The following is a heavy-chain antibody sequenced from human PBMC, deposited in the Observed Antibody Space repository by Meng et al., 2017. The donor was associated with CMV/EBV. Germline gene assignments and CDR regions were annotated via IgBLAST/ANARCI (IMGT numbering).Heavy chain of an antibody. CDR2: IKNDGSER. CDR1: GLPISNYW. Sequence: LVGAGGGLVPPGGSLRLFCAASGLPISNYWMSWVRQAPGKGLEWVANIKNDGSERYYVDSVKGRFSISRDNADNSLYLQMNNLRAEDTAVYYCRLGHYSQDWGQGTLVTVPS. CDR3: RLGHYSQD. J-gene: IGHJ4*02. D-gene: IGHD4-17*01. V-gene: IGHV3-7*02.